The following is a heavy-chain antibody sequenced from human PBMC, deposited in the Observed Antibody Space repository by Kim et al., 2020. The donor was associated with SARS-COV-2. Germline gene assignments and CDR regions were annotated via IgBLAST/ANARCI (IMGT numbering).Heavy chain of an antibody. D-gene: IGHD3-22*01. J-gene: IGHJ5*02. CDR2: INHSGST. CDR1: GGSFSGYY. Sequence: SETLSLTCAVYGGSFSGYYWSWIRQPPGKGLEWIGEINHSGSTNYNPSLKSRVTISVDTSKNQFSLKLSSVTAADTAVYYCARSPYYYDSSGYYYPWGQGTLVTVSS. CDR3: ARSPYYYDSSGYYYP. V-gene: IGHV4-34*01.